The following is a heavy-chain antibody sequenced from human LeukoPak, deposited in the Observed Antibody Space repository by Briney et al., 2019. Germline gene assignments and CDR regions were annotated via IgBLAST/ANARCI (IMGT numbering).Heavy chain of an antibody. D-gene: IGHD3/OR15-3a*01. CDR1: GGSISSGSYY. CDR2: IYYSGST. Sequence: PSETLSLTCTVSGGSISSGSYYWNWIRQPPGKGLEWIGYIYYSGSTNYNPSLKSRVTISVDTSKNQFSLNLGSVTAADTAVYYCARAPFPSDFYPLFDYWGQGTLVTVSS. CDR3: ARAPFPSDFYPLFDY. J-gene: IGHJ4*02. V-gene: IGHV4-61*01.